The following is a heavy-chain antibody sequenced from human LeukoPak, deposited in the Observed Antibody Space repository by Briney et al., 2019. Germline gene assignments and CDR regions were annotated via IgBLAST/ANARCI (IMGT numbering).Heavy chain of an antibody. CDR1: GFTVSDIY. CDR2: IYSGGTT. Sequence: GGSLRLSCAASGFTVSDIYMNWVRQAPGKGLEWVSVIYSGGTTFYAESVKGRFTISRDNSQNTVYLQLNGLRIEDTAVYYCARGSVGAAGRLDYWGQGTLVTVSS. V-gene: IGHV3-66*01. D-gene: IGHD6-13*01. CDR3: ARGSVGAAGRLDY. J-gene: IGHJ4*02.